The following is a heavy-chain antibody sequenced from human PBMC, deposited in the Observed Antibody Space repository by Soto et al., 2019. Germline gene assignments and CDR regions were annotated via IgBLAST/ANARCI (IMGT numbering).Heavy chain of an antibody. J-gene: IGHJ6*02. Sequence: EVQLVESGGGLVQPGGSLRLSCAASGFTFSSYWMSWVRQAPGKGLEWVANIKQDGSEKNYVDSVKGRFTISRDNAKNSLYLQMNSLRAEDTAVYYRARDQGYYDFWSDFGNYYYGMDVWGQGTTVTVSS. V-gene: IGHV3-7*05. CDR2: IKQDGSEK. CDR1: GFTFSSYW. CDR3: ARDQGYYDFWSDFGNYYYGMDV. D-gene: IGHD3-3*01.